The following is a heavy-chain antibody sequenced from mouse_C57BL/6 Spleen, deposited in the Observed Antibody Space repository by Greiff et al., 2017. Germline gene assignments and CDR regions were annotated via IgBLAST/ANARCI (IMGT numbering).Heavy chain of an antibody. V-gene: IGHV1-52*01. Sequence: VQLQQPGAELVRPGSSVKLSCKASGYTFTSYWMHWVKQRPIQGLEWIGNIDPSDSETHYTQKFKDKATLTEDKSSSNAYMQLSNLTSEDSAVYYCARLGSGPIDYWGQGTTLAVSS. CDR1: GYTFTSYW. D-gene: IGHD1-1*01. J-gene: IGHJ2*01. CDR2: IDPSDSET. CDR3: ARLGSGPIDY.